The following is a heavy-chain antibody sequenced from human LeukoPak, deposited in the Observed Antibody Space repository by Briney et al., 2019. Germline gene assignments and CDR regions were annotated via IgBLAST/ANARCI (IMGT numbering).Heavy chain of an antibody. CDR2: SDPEDGET. Sequence: GASVKVSCKVSGSTLTDLSIHWVRQAPGKGLEYVGGSDPEDGETFHAQNFQGRVTMTEDTSIDTAYMELSSLRSEDTAVYYCVTDRARLFRYFDLWGRGTLVTVSS. J-gene: IGHJ2*01. CDR3: VTDRARLFRYFDL. V-gene: IGHV1-24*01. D-gene: IGHD2-21*02. CDR1: GSTLTDLS.